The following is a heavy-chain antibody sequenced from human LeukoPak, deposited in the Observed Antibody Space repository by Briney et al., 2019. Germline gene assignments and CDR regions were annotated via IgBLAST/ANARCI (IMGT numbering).Heavy chain of an antibody. V-gene: IGHV4-34*01. CDR1: GGSFSGYY. D-gene: IGHD6-19*01. CDR3: AREGQWLVPWAAFDI. J-gene: IGHJ3*02. Sequence: SETLSLTCAVYGGSFSGYYWSWIRQPPGKGLEWIGEINHSGSTNYNPSLKSRVTISVDTSKNQFSLKLSSVTAANTAVYYCAREGQWLVPWAAFDIWGQGTMVTVSS. CDR2: INHSGST.